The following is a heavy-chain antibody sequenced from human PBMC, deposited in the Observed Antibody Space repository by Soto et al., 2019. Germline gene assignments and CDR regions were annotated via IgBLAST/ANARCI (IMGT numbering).Heavy chain of an antibody. D-gene: IGHD3-3*01. Sequence: GGSLRLSCAASGFTFSSYAMSWVRQAPGKGLEWVSAITGSGDSTYYADSVKGRFTVSRDNSKNTLYLQMNSLRAEDTAVYYCAKVFVFTIREGFYDWGLGTLVTAPQ. V-gene: IGHV3-23*01. J-gene: IGHJ4*02. CDR2: ITGSGDST. CDR1: GFTFSSYA. CDR3: AKVFVFTIREGFYD.